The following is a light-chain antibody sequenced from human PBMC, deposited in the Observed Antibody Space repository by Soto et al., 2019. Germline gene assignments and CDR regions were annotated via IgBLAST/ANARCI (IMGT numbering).Light chain of an antibody. CDR3: QQYGSSVT. Sequence: EDVLTHSPGTLSLSPKERATLSCRASQSISGNYLAWYQQKPGQAPRLLIYGASNRATGIPERFSGSGSGTDFTLTISRLEPQDSAMYYCQQYGSSVTFGQGTRLEIK. CDR2: GAS. J-gene: IGKJ5*01. V-gene: IGKV3-20*01. CDR1: QSISGNY.